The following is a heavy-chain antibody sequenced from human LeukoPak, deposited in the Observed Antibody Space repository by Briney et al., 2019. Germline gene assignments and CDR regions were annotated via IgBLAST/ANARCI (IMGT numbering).Heavy chain of an antibody. D-gene: IGHD2-8*01. CDR3: ARVVVLMVYAIDY. CDR2: IYYSGST. J-gene: IGHJ4*02. V-gene: IGHV4-59*06. Sequence: SETLSLTCTVSGGSISSYYWSWIRQPPGKGLEWIGYIYYSGSTYYNPSLKSRVTISVDTSKNQFSLKLSSVTAADTAVYYCARVVVLMVYAIDYWGQGTLVTVSS. CDR1: GGSISSYY.